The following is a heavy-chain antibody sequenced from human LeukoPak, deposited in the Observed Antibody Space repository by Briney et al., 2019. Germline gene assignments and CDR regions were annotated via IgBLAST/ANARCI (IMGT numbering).Heavy chain of an antibody. CDR3: ARDRVGVHDSSGYWFDP. J-gene: IGHJ5*02. CDR1: GYTFTSYY. Sequence: ASVKVSCKASGYTFTSYYMHWVRQAPGQGLEWMGIINPSGGSTSYAQQFQGRVTMTRDTSTSTVYMELSSLRSEDTAVYYCARDRVGVHDSSGYWFDPWGQGTLVTVSS. V-gene: IGHV1-46*01. CDR2: INPSGGST. D-gene: IGHD3-22*01.